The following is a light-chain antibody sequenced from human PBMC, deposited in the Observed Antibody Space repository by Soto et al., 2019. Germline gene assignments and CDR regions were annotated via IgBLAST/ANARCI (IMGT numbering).Light chain of an antibody. J-gene: IGKJ5*01. V-gene: IGKV3D-20*02. CDR2: DAS. CDR3: QQRSDWPPIT. Sequence: DIVLTQSPGTLSLSPGERATLSCRASQIVSNNYLAWYQQKPGQAPRLLIYDASIRATGIPARFSGNGSGTDFTLTISSLEPEDFAVYFCQQRSDWPPITFGQGTRLEIK. CDR1: QIVSNNY.